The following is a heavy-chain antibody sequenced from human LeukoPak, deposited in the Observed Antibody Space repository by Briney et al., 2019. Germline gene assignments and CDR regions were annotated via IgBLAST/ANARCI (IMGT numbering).Heavy chain of an antibody. D-gene: IGHD5-18*01. V-gene: IGHV3-23*01. CDR2: ISDTGNT. J-gene: IGHJ4*02. Sequence: PGGSLRLSCAASGFTLSSYAMSWVRQAPGKGLEWVSAISDTGNTYHADSVKGRFTISRDSSKNTLYLQMNSLRAEDTAVYYCAKGGGYSYGSSFDYWGQGTLVTVSS. CDR3: AKGGGYSYGSSFDY. CDR1: GFTLSSYA.